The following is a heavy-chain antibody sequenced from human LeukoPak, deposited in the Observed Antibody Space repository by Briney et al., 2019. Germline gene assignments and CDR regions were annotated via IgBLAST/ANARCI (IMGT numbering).Heavy chain of an antibody. CDR1: GGSISSYY. D-gene: IGHD3-10*01. CDR2: IYYSGST. CDR3: ARDESPYGSGSYHY. V-gene: IGHV4-59*01. J-gene: IGHJ4*02. Sequence: PSETLSLTCTVSGGSISSYYWSCIRQPPGKGLEWIGYIYYSGSTNYNPSLKSRVTIPVDTSKNQFSLKLSSVTAADTAVYYCARDESPYGSGSYHYWGQGTLVTVSS.